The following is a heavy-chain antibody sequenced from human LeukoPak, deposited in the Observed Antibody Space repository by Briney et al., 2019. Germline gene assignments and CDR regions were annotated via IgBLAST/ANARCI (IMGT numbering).Heavy chain of an antibody. J-gene: IGHJ4*02. Sequence: SETLSLTCTVSGGSISSYYWSWIRQPPGKGLEWIGCIYYSGSTNYNPSLKSRVTISVDTSKNQFSLKLSSVTAADTAVYYCARSRGGAVAGTGGFYFDYWGQGTLVTVSS. CDR2: IYYSGST. CDR1: GGSISSYY. V-gene: IGHV4-59*08. D-gene: IGHD6-19*01. CDR3: ARSRGGAVAGTGGFYFDY.